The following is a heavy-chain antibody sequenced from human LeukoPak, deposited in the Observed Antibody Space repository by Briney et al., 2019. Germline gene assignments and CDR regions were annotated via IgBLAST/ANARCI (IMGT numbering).Heavy chain of an antibody. CDR1: GFTFSDYY. J-gene: IGHJ3*02. CDR3: ARLEKDAFDI. V-gene: IGHV3-11*04. Sequence: RSGGSLRLSCAASGFTFSDYYMSWIRQAPGKGLEWVSYISSTGNTIYYADSVKGRFTISRDNAKNSLYLQMNSLRAEDSAVYYCARLEKDAFDIWGQGTMVTVSS. CDR2: ISSTGNTI.